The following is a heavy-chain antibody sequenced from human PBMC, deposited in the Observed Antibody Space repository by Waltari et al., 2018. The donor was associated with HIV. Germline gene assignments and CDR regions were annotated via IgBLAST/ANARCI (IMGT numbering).Heavy chain of an antibody. CDR2: INGDGNNI. D-gene: IGHD6-19*01. CDR1: TSSFSTDL. CDR3: VGGGGWLIDY. Sequence: EVQLVESGGGLVQPGGSLRLACTASTSSFSTDLMQWCRQAPGKGLLWVSYINGDGNNIDYAESVKGLFAISRDNAEKTLYLEMNSLGAEDTAVYYCVGGGGWLIDYWGQGTLVTVSS. V-gene: IGHV3-74*01. J-gene: IGHJ4*02.